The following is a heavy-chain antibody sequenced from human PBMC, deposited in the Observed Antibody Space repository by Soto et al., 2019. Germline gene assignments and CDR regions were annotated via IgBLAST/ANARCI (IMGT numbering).Heavy chain of an antibody. CDR3: ARIVVVAATDFYD. V-gene: IGHV3-48*01. CDR1: GFTFSSYS. CDR2: ISSSSTI. Sequence: GGSLRLSCAASGFTFSSYSMNWVRQAPGKGLEWVSYISSSSTIYYADSVKGRFTISRDNAKNSLYLQMNSLRAEDTAVYYCARIVVVAATDFYDWAQGYLVTGAS. D-gene: IGHD2-15*01. J-gene: IGHJ4*02.